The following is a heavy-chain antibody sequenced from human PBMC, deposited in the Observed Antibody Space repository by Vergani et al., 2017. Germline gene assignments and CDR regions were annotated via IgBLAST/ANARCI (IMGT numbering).Heavy chain of an antibody. CDR2: ISYDGTKK. CDR3: AKSPRLAASPYYYYYMDV. CDR1: GFIFSSYG. D-gene: IGHD6-25*01. Sequence: QVQLVESGGGVVQPGRSLRLSCAASGFIFSSYGMHWVRQAPGKGLEWVAVISYDGTKKYYADFVKGRFTISRDNSKNTLYLQMNSLRAEDTALFYCAKSPRLAASPYYYYYMDVWGKGTTVTVSS. V-gene: IGHV3-30*18. J-gene: IGHJ6*03.